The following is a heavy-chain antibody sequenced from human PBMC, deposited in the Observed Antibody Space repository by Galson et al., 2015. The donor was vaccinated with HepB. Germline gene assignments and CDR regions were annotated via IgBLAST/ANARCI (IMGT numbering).Heavy chain of an antibody. V-gene: IGHV1-2*06. CDR2: INPNSGGA. CDR3: ARPRSTNMIRGVWDQGY. CDR1: GYTFTGYY. J-gene: IGHJ4*02. D-gene: IGHD3-10*01. Sequence: SVKVSCKASGYTFTGYYMHWVRQAPGQGLEWMGRINPNSGGANYAQKFQDRVTLTRDTSISTAYMELSRLKSDDTAVYYCARPRSTNMIRGVWDQGYWGQGTLVTVSS.